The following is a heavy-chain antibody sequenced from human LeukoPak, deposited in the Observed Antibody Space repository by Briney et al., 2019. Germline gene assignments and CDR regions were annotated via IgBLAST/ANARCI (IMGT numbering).Heavy chain of an antibody. D-gene: IGHD6-19*01. Sequence: GRSLRLSCAASGFTFSSYAMHWVRQAPGKGLEWVAVISYDGSNKYYADSVKGRFTISRDNSKNTLYLQMNSLRAEDTAVYYCARGISGYSSGRGSTPFDYWGQGTLVTVSS. CDR3: ARGISGYSSGRGSTPFDY. CDR1: GFTFSSYA. J-gene: IGHJ4*02. V-gene: IGHV3-30-3*01. CDR2: ISYDGSNK.